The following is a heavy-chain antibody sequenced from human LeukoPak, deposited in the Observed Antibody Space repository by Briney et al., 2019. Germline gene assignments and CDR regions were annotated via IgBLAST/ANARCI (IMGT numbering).Heavy chain of an antibody. CDR1: GFFFSNYW. V-gene: IGHV3-7*01. J-gene: IGHJ4*02. CDR2: LNEDGSKT. CDR3: TITHDF. Sequence: GGSLRLSCETSGFFFSNYWMTWVRQAPGKGLDWVATLNEDGSKTYYADSVRGRFTISRENTKNSVYLQMNSLRAEDTALYYCTITHDFWGLGTMVTVSS.